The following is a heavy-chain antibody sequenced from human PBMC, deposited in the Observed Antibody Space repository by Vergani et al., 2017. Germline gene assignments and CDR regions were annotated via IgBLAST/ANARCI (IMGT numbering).Heavy chain of an antibody. CDR3: ARDRSSSWSGRYYFDY. D-gene: IGHD6-13*01. CDR1: GFTFSSYG. Sequence: QVQLVESGGGVVQPGRSLRLSCAASGFTFSSYGMHWVRQAPGKGLEWVAVIWYDGSNKYYADSVKGRFTISRDNSKNTLYLQMNSLRAEDTAVYYCARDRSSSWSGRYYFDYWGQGTLVTVSS. J-gene: IGHJ4*02. CDR2: IWYDGSNK. V-gene: IGHV3-33*01.